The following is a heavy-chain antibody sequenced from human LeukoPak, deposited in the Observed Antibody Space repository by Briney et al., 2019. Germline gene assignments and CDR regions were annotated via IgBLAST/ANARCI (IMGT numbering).Heavy chain of an antibody. J-gene: IGHJ4*02. CDR2: ISAYNGNT. CDR1: GYTVTSYG. V-gene: IGHV1-18*01. Sequence: ASVNVSGKASGYTVTSYGISWVRQAPGQGPEGMGWISAYNGNTNYAQKLQGRVTMTTDTSTSTAYMELRSLRSDDTAVYYCARDLAAADHYFDYWGQGTLVTVSS. D-gene: IGHD6-13*01. CDR3: ARDLAAADHYFDY.